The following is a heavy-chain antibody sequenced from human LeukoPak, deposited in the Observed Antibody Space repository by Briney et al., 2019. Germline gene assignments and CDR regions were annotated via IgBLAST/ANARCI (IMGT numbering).Heavy chain of an antibody. V-gene: IGHV3-48*02. Sequence: GGSLRLSCTVSGVSFNSFYMNWVRQGPGKGLEWISYIDTQSQTVYYADSMRGRFTISRDNAKNSLYLQINSLRDEDTALYYCAGGGDSGWAIDNWGQGTLVIVSS. CDR1: GVSFNSFY. CDR2: IDTQSQTV. J-gene: IGHJ4*02. CDR3: AGGGDSGWAIDN. D-gene: IGHD6-19*01.